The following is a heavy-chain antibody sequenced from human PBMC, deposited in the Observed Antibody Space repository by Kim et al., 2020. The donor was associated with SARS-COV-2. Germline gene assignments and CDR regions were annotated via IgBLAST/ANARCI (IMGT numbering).Heavy chain of an antibody. V-gene: IGHV3-33*06. D-gene: IGHD6-13*01. CDR3: AKDRLAAAGTLNY. J-gene: IGHJ4*02. CDR1: GFTFSSYA. CDR2: IWYDGSNK. Sequence: GGSLRLSCAASGFTFSSYAMHWVRQAPGKGLEWVAVIWYDGSNKYYADSVKGRFTISRDNSKNTLYLQMNSLRAEDTAVYYCAKDRLAAAGTLNYWGQGTLVTVSS.